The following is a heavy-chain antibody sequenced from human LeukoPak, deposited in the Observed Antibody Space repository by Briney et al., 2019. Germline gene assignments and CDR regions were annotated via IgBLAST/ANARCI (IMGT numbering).Heavy chain of an antibody. CDR3: ARHTQAVADFDI. Sequence: ASVKVSCKASGYTFTSYDINWVRQATGQGLEWMGWMNPNSGNTGYAQKFQGRVTMTRNTSISTAYMELSSLRSEDTAVYYCARHTQAVADFDIWGQGTMVTVSS. CDR1: GYTFTSYD. CDR2: MNPNSGNT. V-gene: IGHV1-8*01. J-gene: IGHJ3*02. D-gene: IGHD6-19*01.